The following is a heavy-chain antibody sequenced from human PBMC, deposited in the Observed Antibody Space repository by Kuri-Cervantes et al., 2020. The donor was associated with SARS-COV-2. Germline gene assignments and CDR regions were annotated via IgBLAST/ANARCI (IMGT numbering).Heavy chain of an antibody. J-gene: IGHJ4*02. V-gene: IGHV3-64*04. D-gene: IGHD5-18*01. CDR3: AGVHTTWIQLPRDY. Sequence: GESLKISCSASGFTFSRFAMHWVRQAPGKGLEYLSAISSNGGSTYYADSVKGRFTISRDNSKNTLYLQMNSLRAEDTAVYYCAGVHTTWIQLPRDYWGQGTLVTVSS. CDR2: ISSNGGST. CDR1: GFTFSRFA.